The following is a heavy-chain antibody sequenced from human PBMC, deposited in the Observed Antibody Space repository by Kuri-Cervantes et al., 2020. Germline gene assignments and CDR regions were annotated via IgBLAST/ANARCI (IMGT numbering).Heavy chain of an antibody. V-gene: IGHV1-69*05. D-gene: IGHD3-22*01. Sequence: SVKVSCKASGGTFSSYAISWVRQAPGQGLEWMGGVLPLFGRTNYAQKFQGRVTIIMGESTTTSYMELSSLTSEDTAVYYCANGPLRDSSGYLEYFQHWGQGTLVTVSS. CDR3: ANGPLRDSSGYLEYFQH. CDR2: VLPLFGRT. CDR1: GGTFSSYA. J-gene: IGHJ1*01.